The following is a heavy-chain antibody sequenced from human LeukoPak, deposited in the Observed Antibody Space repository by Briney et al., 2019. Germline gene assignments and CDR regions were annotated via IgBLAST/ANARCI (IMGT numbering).Heavy chain of an antibody. CDR3: ARGHLRTGTREFDS. J-gene: IGHJ4*02. CDR2: INHGGST. V-gene: IGHV4-34*01. D-gene: IGHD1-7*01. Sequence: SETLSLTCAVYGGSFNYYFWSWIRQTPAKGLEWIGEINHGGSTKYNPSLESRVTLSVDTSKNQFSLKLTSVTAADTAVYHCARGHLRTGTREFDSWGQGTLVTVSS. CDR1: GGSFNYYF.